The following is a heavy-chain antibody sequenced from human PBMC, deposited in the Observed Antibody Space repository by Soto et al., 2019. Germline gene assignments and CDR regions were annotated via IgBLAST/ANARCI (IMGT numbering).Heavy chain of an antibody. CDR3: ARHDRVTPMDY. CDR1: GGSISSGDYY. J-gene: IGHJ4*02. CDR2: IYYSGST. V-gene: IGHV4-30-4*01. D-gene: IGHD3-22*01. Sequence: PSETLSLTCTVSGGSISSGDYYWSWIRQPPGKGLEWIGYIYYSGSTYYNPSLKSRVTISVDTSKNQFSLKLSSVTAADTAVYYCARHDRVTPMDYWGQGTLVTVSS.